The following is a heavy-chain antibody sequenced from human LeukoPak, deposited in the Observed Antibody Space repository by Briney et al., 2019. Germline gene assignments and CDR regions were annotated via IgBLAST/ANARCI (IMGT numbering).Heavy chain of an antibody. J-gene: IGHJ6*03. CDR3: AKEQKEGGFHIAMDV. Sequence: PGGSLRLSCAASGFTFSSYGMHWVRQAPGKGLEWVAVISYDGSNKYYADSVKGRFTISRDNSKNTLYLQMNSLRAEDTAVYYCAKEQKEGGFHIAMDVWGKGTTVTVSS. CDR1: GFTFSSYG. D-gene: IGHD1-26*01. V-gene: IGHV3-30*18. CDR2: ISYDGSNK.